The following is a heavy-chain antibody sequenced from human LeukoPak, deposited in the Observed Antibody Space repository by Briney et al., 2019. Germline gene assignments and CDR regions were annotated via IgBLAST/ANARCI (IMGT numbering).Heavy chain of an antibody. CDR1: GGSISSYY. V-gene: IGHV4-4*07. D-gene: IGHD3-22*01. CDR3: ARARSYYYDSSGYSPYYFDY. Sequence: SETLSLTCTVSGGSISSYYWSWIRQPAGKGLEWIGRIYTSGSTNYNPSLKSRVTMSVDTSKNQFSLKLSSVTAADTAVYYCARARSYYYDSSGYSPYYFDYWGQGTLVTVSS. CDR2: IYTSGST. J-gene: IGHJ4*02.